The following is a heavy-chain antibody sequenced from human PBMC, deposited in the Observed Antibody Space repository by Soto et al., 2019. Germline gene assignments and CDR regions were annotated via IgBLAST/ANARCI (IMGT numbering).Heavy chain of an antibody. CDR2: IWYDGSNK. CDR1: GFTFSSYG. Sequence: QVQLVEAGGGVVQPGRSLRLSCAASGFTFSSYGMHWVRQAPGKGREWVSVIWYDGSNKYYADSVKGRFTISRDNSKNTLYLQMNSLRAEDTAVYYCARGDTAMVQYYFDYWGQGTLVTVSS. V-gene: IGHV3-33*01. D-gene: IGHD5-18*01. CDR3: ARGDTAMVQYYFDY. J-gene: IGHJ4*02.